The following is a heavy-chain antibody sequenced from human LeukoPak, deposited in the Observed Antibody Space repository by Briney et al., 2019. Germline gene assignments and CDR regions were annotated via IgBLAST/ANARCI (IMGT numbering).Heavy chain of an antibody. CDR2: ISAYNGNT. Sequence: ASVKVSCKVSGYTLTELSMHWVRQAPRQGLEWMGWISAYNGNTNYAQKLQGRVTMTTDTSTSTAYMELRSLRSDDTAVYYCARAAYSSSAFTKDYMDVWGKGTTVTVSS. J-gene: IGHJ6*03. CDR3: ARAAYSSSAFTKDYMDV. D-gene: IGHD6-6*01. CDR1: GYTLTELS. V-gene: IGHV1-18*01.